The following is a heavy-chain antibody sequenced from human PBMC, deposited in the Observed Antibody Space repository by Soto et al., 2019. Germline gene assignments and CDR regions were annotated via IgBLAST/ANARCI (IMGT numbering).Heavy chain of an antibody. V-gene: IGHV4-34*01. CDR1: GGSFRGYY. Sequence: SETLSLTCAVXGGSFRGYYWSWIRQPPGKGLEWIGEINHSGSTNYNPSLKSRVTISVDTSKNQFSLKLSSVTAADTAVYYCARHLSGDIVATPWFDPWGQGTLVTVSS. CDR2: INHSGST. J-gene: IGHJ5*02. CDR3: ARHLSGDIVATPWFDP. D-gene: IGHD5-12*01.